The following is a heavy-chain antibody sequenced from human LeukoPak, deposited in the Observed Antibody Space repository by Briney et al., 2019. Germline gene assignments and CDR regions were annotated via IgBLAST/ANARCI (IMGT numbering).Heavy chain of an antibody. Sequence: GGSLRLSCAASGFTLSSYSMNWVRQAPGKGLEWVSSISSSSSYIYYADSVKGRFTISRDNSKNSLYLQMNSLRAEDTAVYYCARVRDNCGGDCYGSWGQGTLVTVSS. J-gene: IGHJ5*02. D-gene: IGHD2-21*02. V-gene: IGHV3-21*01. CDR3: ARVRDNCGGDCYGS. CDR1: GFTLSSYS. CDR2: ISSSSSYI.